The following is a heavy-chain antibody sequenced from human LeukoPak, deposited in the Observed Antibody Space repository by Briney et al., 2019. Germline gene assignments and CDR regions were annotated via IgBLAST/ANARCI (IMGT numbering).Heavy chain of an antibody. CDR3: ARDGGYSYGQIDY. D-gene: IGHD5-18*01. J-gene: IGHJ4*02. CDR2: ISSSGSTI. Sequence: PGGSLRLSCAASGFTFSSYEMNWVRQAPGKGLEWVSYISSSGSTIYYADSVKGRFTISRDNAKNSLYLQMNSLRAEDTAVCYCARDGGYSYGQIDYWGQGTPVTVSS. V-gene: IGHV3-48*03. CDR1: GFTFSSYE.